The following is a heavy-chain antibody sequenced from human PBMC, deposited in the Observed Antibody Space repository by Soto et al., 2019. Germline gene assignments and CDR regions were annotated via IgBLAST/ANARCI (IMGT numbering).Heavy chain of an antibody. D-gene: IGHD6-13*01. J-gene: IGHJ4*02. Sequence: PSETLSLTCTVSGGSISSSSYYWGWILQPPGKGLEWIGSIYYSGNTFYNPSLKSRVTISVDTSKNQFSLKLSSVTAADTAVYYCARGGSRTWYDTYYFDYWGQGTLVTVSS. V-gene: IGHV4-39*01. CDR3: ARGGSRTWYDTYYFDY. CDR2: IYYSGNT. CDR1: GGSISSSSYY.